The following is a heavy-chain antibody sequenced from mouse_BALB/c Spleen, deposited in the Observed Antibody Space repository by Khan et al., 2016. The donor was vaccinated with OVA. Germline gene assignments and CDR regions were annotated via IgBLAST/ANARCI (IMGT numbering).Heavy chain of an antibody. J-gene: IGHJ2*01. CDR2: ISYSGST. CDR1: GYSITSGYG. V-gene: IGHV3-2*02. D-gene: IGHD1-2*01. CDR3: ARTARIKY. Sequence: EVQLQQSGPGLVKPSQSLSLTCTVTGYSITSGYGWNWIRQFPGNKLEWMGYISYSGSTNYNPSLKSRISITRDTSKNQFLLQLNSVTTEDTATXYCARTARIKYWGKGTTLTVSS.